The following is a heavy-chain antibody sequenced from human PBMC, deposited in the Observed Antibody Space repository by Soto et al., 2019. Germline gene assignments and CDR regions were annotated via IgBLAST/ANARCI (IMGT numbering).Heavy chain of an antibody. CDR3: AGGYGRNFDY. Sequence: SETLSLTCAVYGGSFSGYYWSWIRQPPGKGLEWIGEINHGGSTNYNPSLKSRVTISVDTSKNQFSLKLSSVTAADTAVYYCAGGYGRNFDYWGQGTLVTVSS. CDR1: GGSFSGYY. J-gene: IGHJ4*02. V-gene: IGHV4-34*01. CDR2: INHGGST. D-gene: IGHD3-10*01.